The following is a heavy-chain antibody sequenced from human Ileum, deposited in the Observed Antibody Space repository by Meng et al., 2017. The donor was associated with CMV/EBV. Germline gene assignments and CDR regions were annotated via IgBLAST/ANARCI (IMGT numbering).Heavy chain of an antibody. CDR1: GFSLITSEVG. CDR2: IYWDDDN. D-gene: IGHD6-19*01. J-gene: IGHJ4*02. V-gene: IGHV2-5*02. Sequence: QITLKESGPTLVKPTQTLTLTCTFSGFSLITSEVGVHWIRQSPGKALEWLALIYWDDDNRFSPSLKNRLTITKDTSKNQVVLRMTNMDPTDTATYYCAHGRGWLTDYWGQGTLVTVSS. CDR3: AHGRGWLTDY.